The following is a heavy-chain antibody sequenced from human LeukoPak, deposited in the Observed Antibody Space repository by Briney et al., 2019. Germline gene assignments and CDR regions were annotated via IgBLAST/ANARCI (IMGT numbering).Heavy chain of an antibody. Sequence: SETLSLTCAVYGGSFRGHYWIWIRQSPGKGLEWIGEINHGGSTNYNPSLKSRVTISIDTSKNQFSLKLNSVTAAGTAVYYCARGGGTFGGHGVVAYWGQGPLVTVSS. CDR1: GGSFRGHY. V-gene: IGHV4-34*01. D-gene: IGHD3-16*01. CDR3: ARGGGTFGGHGVVAY. J-gene: IGHJ4*02. CDR2: INHGGST.